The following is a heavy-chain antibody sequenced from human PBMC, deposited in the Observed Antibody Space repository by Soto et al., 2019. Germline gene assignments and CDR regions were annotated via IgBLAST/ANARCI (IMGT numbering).Heavy chain of an antibody. CDR1: GYVFNYYG. V-gene: IGHV1-18*04. CDR2: ISANNGDT. CDR3: ARGCSGASCYYHFDY. Sequence: ASVKVSCKASGYVFNYYGISWVRQARGEGLEWLGWISANNGDTKYAEKVQDSVTLTTDTSTRTAYMELRRLRSDDTAVYYCARGCSGASCYYHFDYWGQGTLVTVSS. J-gene: IGHJ4*02. D-gene: IGHD2-15*01.